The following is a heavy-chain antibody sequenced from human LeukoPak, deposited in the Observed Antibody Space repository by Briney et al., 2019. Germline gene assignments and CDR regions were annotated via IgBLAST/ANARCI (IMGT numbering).Heavy chain of an antibody. J-gene: IGHJ4*02. Sequence: GGSLRLSCAASGFTFSSYTMSWVRQAPGKGLEWVSTITTSDGNTYYADSVKGRFTVSRDNSKNTLFLQMNSLRAEDTAVYYCAREASYGYFDYWGQGTLVTVSS. D-gene: IGHD5-18*01. CDR3: AREASYGYFDY. V-gene: IGHV3-23*01. CDR1: GFTFSSYT. CDR2: ITTSDGNT.